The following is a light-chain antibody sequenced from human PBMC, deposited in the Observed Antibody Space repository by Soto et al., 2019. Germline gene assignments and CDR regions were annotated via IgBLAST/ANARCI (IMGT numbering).Light chain of an antibody. CDR3: SSYTNTNTLVA. J-gene: IGLJ2*01. Sequence: QAVVTQPASMSGSPGQSITISCTGTSSDVGGYNYVSWYQQHPGKAPKLMIYDVSNRPSGVSNRFSGSKSGNTASLTISGLQADDEADYYCSSYTNTNTLVAFGGGTKVTVL. V-gene: IGLV2-14*03. CDR1: SSDVGGYNY. CDR2: DVS.